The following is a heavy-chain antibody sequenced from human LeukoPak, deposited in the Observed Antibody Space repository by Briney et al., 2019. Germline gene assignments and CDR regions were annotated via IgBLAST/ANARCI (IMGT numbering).Heavy chain of an antibody. CDR3: ARDSGPTVTITGFDY. CDR1: GFSFGAYG. CDR2: IGGSGATT. J-gene: IGHJ4*02. D-gene: IGHD4-11*01. V-gene: IGHV3-23*01. Sequence: GGSLRLSCAASGFSFGAYGMNWVRQAPGKGLEWVSAIGGSGATTYYADSVRGRFTISRDNAKNSLYLQMNSLRAEDTAVYYCARDSGPTVTITGFDYWGQGTLVTVSS.